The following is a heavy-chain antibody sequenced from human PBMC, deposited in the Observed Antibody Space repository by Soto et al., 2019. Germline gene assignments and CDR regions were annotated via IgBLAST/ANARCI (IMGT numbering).Heavy chain of an antibody. CDR2: IYYSGTT. Sequence: SETLSLTCTVSGDSIGSFYWSWVRQPPGKGLEWIGYIYYSGTTNYNPSLKSRVTISIDTSKNQFSLRLTSVTAADTAVYYCARDRGYYDDTGPTYGYWGQGTQVTVSS. D-gene: IGHD3-16*01. J-gene: IGHJ4*02. CDR3: ARDRGYYDDTGPTYGY. CDR1: GDSIGSFY. V-gene: IGHV4-59*01.